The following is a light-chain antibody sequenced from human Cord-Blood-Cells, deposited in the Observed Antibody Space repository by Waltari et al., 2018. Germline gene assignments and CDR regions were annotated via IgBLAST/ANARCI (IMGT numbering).Light chain of an antibody. J-gene: IGLJ3*02. CDR3: SSYTSSSSWV. V-gene: IGLV2-14*01. CDR1: GRDVGGHNY. CDR2: DVI. Sequence: QSALTQLAPVSGSLGQSIPIPCTGTGRDVGGHNYVSWYQQNPGKAPTLIIYDVINRPSGVPNRFSGSKSGNAASLTISGLQAEDEADYYCSSYTSSSSWVFGGWTKLTVL.